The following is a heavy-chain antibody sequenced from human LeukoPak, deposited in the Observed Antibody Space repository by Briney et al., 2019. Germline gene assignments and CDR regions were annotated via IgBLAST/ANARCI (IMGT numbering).Heavy chain of an antibody. Sequence: SVKVPCKASGGTFSSYAISWVRQAPGQGLEWMGGIIPIFGTANYAQKFQGRVTITADESTSTAYMELSSLRSEDTAVYYCADGGNTYWPFDIWGQGTMVTVSS. CDR1: GGTFSSYA. J-gene: IGHJ3*02. D-gene: IGHD4-23*01. CDR3: ADGGNTYWPFDI. V-gene: IGHV1-69*13. CDR2: IIPIFGTA.